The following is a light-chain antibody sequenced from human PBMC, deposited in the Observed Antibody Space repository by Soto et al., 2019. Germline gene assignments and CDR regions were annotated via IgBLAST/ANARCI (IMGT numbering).Light chain of an antibody. CDR1: QRVAKF. J-gene: IGKJ1*01. CDR3: QQRDIWPWT. CDR2: DAS. Sequence: EIVLTQSPDTLSLSPGDRATLSCRASQRVAKFLAWYQQTGGQAPRLLIFDASTRATGVPGRFNGSGSGTAFTLTISSLEPEDFAVYYCQQRDIWPWTFGQGTKVDIK. V-gene: IGKV3-11*01.